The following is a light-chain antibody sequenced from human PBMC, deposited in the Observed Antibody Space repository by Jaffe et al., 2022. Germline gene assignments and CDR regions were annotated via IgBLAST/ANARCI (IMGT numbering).Light chain of an antibody. J-gene: IGKJ4*01. CDR3: QQYEDWLPLT. Sequence: EIVMTQSPATLSVSPGERATLSCRASQSVNSNLAWYQQKPGQGPRLLIYGGSVRATGVPARFSGSGSGTEFTLTISSLQSEDFAVYFCQQYEDWLPLTFGGGAKVEIK. CDR2: GGS. CDR1: QSVNSN. V-gene: IGKV3-15*01.